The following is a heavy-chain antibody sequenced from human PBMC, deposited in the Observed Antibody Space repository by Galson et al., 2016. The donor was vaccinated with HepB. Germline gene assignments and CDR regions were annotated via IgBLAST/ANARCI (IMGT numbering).Heavy chain of an antibody. V-gene: IGHV4-4*01. CDR2: VSSSGTT. J-gene: IGHJ4*02. CDR1: DFTVSRHF. CDR3: AREEGYHRY. Sequence: SLRLSCAASDFTVSRHFMSWVRQAPGKGLEWIATVSSSGTTYYNPSLKSRATISIDMSKNQFSLRLNSMTAADAAVYFCAREEGYHRYWGQGILVTVSS. D-gene: IGHD5-18*01.